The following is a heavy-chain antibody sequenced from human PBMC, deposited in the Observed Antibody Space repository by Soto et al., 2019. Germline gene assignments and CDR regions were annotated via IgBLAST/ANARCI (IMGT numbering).Heavy chain of an antibody. Sequence: GGSLRLSCAASGFTFDDYAMHWVRQAPGKGLEWVSGISWNSGSIGYADSVKGRFTISGDNAKNSLYLQMNSLRAEDTALYYCAKDMGLVSTGYFDYWGQGTLVTVSS. V-gene: IGHV3-9*01. CDR1: GFTFDDYA. D-gene: IGHD3-9*01. CDR3: AKDMGLVSTGYFDY. CDR2: ISWNSGSI. J-gene: IGHJ4*02.